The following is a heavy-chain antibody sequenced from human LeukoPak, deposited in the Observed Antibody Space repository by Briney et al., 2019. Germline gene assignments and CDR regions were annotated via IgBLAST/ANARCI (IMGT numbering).Heavy chain of an antibody. J-gene: IGHJ4*02. CDR1: GGSFSGYY. D-gene: IGHD2-15*01. CDR2: INHRGST. V-gene: IGHV4-34*01. CDR3: AREGSGGYCSGGSCYYFDY. Sequence: KPSETLSLTCAVYGGSFSGYYWSWIRQPPGRGLEWIGGINHRGSTDYNPSLKSRVTISVDTSKNQFSLKLSSVTAADTAVYYCAREGSGGYCSGGSCYYFDYWGQGTLVTVSS.